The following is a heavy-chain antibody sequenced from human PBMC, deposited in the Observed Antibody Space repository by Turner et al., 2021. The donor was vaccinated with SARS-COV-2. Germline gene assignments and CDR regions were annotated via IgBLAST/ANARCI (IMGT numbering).Heavy chain of an antibody. J-gene: IGHJ4*02. CDR1: GASISRDW. D-gene: IGHD3-10*02. CDR3: ARAGRGVFGFNS. CDR2: FSHDGRT. Sequence: QVQLQESGPGLVKPSGTLSLTCGVSGASISRDWWRWVRQPPGEGLAWIGEFSHDGRTNCSPSIQSRVTMSVDESMNQFSLRLTSVTAADTAVYYCARAGRGVFGFNSWGQGILVTVSP. V-gene: IGHV4-4*02.